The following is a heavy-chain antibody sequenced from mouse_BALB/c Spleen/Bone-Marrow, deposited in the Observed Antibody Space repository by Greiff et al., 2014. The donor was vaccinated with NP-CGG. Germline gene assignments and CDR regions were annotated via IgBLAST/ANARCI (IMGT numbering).Heavy chain of an antibody. CDR2: IFPGDGST. D-gene: IGHD2-12*01. V-gene: IGHV1-85*01. CDR1: DYTFTSSD. Sequence: QVQLQQSGPELVKPGASVKLSCKASDYTFTSSDINWVRQGPEQGLEWMGWIFPGDGSTKYNEKFKGKATLTIDKSSSTAYMQLSRLTSEDSAVYFCAGNYKFAWFTYWGQGTLVTVSA. CDR3: AGNYKFAWFTY. J-gene: IGHJ3*01.